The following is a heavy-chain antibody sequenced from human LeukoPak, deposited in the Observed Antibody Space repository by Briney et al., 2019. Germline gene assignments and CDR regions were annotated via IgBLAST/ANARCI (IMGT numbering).Heavy chain of an antibody. V-gene: IGHV4-34*01. CDR1: GGSFSGYY. D-gene: IGHD4-17*01. CDR3: ARIPTTVTPPRGMDV. CDR2: INHSGST. J-gene: IGHJ6*02. Sequence: SETLSLTCVVYGGSFSGYYWSWIRQPPGKELEWIGEINHSGSTNYNPSLKSRVTISVDTSKNQFSLKLSSVTAADTAVYYCARIPTTVTPPRGMDVWGQGTTVTVSS.